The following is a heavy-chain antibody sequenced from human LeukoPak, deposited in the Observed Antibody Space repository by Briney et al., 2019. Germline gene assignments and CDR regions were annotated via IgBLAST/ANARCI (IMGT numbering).Heavy chain of an antibody. J-gene: IGHJ3*02. D-gene: IGHD3-10*01. CDR1: GYTFTSYG. Sequence: ASVKVSCKAFGYTFTSYGISWVRQAPGQGLEWMGWISADIGNTNYAQKLQGRVTMTTDTSTSTAYMELSRLRSDDTAVYYCARVGGGWFGELPPANAFDIWGQGTMVTVSS. V-gene: IGHV1-18*01. CDR3: ARVGGGWFGELPPANAFDI. CDR2: ISADIGNT.